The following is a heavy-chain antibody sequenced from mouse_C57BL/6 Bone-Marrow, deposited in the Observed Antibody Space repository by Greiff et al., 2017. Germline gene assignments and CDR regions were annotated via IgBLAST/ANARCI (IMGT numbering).Heavy chain of an antibody. CDR3: ATYSTPYAMDY. Sequence: QVQLQQSGPELVKPGASVKISCKASGYAFSSSWMNWVKQRPGKGLEWIGRIYPGDGDTNYNGKFKGKATLTADKSSSTAYMQLSSLTSEDSAVYCCATYSTPYAMDYWGQGTSVTVSS. J-gene: IGHJ4*01. D-gene: IGHD2-5*01. CDR2: IYPGDGDT. V-gene: IGHV1-82*01. CDR1: GYAFSSSW.